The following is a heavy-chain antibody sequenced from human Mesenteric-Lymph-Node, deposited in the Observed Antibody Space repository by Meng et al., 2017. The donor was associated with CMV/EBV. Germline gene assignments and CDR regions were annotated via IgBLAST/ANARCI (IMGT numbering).Heavy chain of an antibody. CDR1: GFTFSSYG. Sequence: GGSLRLSCAASGFTFSSYGMHWVRQAPGKGLEWVAFIRYDGSNKYYADSVKGRFTISRDNSKNTLYLQMNSLRAEDTAVYYCASAYYDNRPFDYWGQGTLVTVSS. V-gene: IGHV3-30*02. D-gene: IGHD3-22*01. CDR2: IRYDGSNK. J-gene: IGHJ4*02. CDR3: ASAYYDNRPFDY.